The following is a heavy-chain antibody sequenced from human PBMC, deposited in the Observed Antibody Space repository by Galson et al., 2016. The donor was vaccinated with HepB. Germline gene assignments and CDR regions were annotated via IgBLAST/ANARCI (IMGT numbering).Heavy chain of an antibody. D-gene: IGHD1-26*01. J-gene: IGHJ4*02. CDR1: VDNFSTFA. CDR3: AAHSGTNSWGRKALDY. CDR2: IGAYNGNT. V-gene: IGHV1-18*01. Sequence: SVKVSCKASVDNFSTFALTWVRQAPGQGLEWMGWIGAYNGNTHSAQKFQDRVTLTRNTFTTTVYLELRSLRLDDTAVYYCAAHSGTNSWGRKALDYWGQGTLITVSS.